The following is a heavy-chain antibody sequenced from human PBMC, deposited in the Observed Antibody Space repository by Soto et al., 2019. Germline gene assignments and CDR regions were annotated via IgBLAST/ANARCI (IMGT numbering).Heavy chain of an antibody. J-gene: IGHJ3*02. CDR3: ASGRDYDFWSGPNDAFDI. D-gene: IGHD3-3*01. CDR2: ISSSSSTI. CDR1: GLTFSSYS. V-gene: IGHV3-48*02. Sequence: GGSLRLSCAASGLTFSSYSMNWVRQAPGKGLEWVSYISSSSSTIYYADSVKGRFTISRDNAKNSLYLQMNSLRDEDTAVYYCASGRDYDFWSGPNDAFDIWGQGTMVTVSS.